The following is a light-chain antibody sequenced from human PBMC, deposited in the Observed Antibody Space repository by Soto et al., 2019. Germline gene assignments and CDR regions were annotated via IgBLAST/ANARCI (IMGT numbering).Light chain of an antibody. CDR1: SSNIGRNF. CDR3: ATWDSSLSAGV. J-gene: IGLJ2*01. V-gene: IGLV1-51*01. Sequence: QAVVTQPPSVSAAPGQKVTISCSGSSSNIGRNFVSWYQQLPGTAPKLLIFANDKRPLGSPDRFSGSKSGTSATLGITGLQTGDEADYYCATWDSSLSAGVFGGGTKVTVL. CDR2: AND.